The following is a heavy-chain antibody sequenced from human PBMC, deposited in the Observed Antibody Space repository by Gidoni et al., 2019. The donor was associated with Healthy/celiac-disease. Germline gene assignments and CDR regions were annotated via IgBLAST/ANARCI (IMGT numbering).Heavy chain of an antibody. D-gene: IGHD2-15*01. V-gene: IGHV3-30*18. CDR2: ISYDGSNK. CDR3: AKDVSVVVAAVLQTFYGMDV. CDR1: GFTFSSYG. J-gene: IGHJ6*02. Sequence: QVQLVESGGGVVQPGRSLRLSCAASGFTFSSYGMHWVRQAPGKGLEWVAVISYDGSNKYYADSVKGRFTISRDNSKNTLYLQMNSLRAEDTAVYYCAKDVSVVVAAVLQTFYGMDVWGQGTTVTVSS.